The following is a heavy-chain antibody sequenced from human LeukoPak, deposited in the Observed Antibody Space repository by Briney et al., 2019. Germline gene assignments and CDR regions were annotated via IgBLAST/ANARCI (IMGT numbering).Heavy chain of an antibody. D-gene: IGHD2-15*01. Sequence: GGSLRLSCVVSGITLSNYGMSWVRHAPGRGLEWVAGISYRGGSTNYADSVKGRFTISRDNPKHTLYLQMNSLRSEDTAVYFCAKRGVVIRAVLVVGFHKEAYYFDSWGQGALVTVSS. CDR3: AKRGVVIRAVLVVGFHKEAYYFDS. CDR1: GITLSNYG. J-gene: IGHJ4*02. V-gene: IGHV3-23*01. CDR2: ISYRGGST.